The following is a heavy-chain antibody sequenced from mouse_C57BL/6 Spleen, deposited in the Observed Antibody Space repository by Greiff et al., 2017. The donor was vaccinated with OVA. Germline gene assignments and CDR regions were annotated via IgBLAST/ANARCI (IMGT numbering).Heavy chain of an antibody. CDR3: ARLSYYSNYFDY. V-gene: IGHV1-82*01. D-gene: IGHD2-5*01. Sequence: VQLQQSGPELVKPGASVKISCKASGYAFSSSWMNWVKQRPGKGLEWIGQIYPGDGDTNYNGKFKGKATLTADKSSSTAYMQLSSLTSEDSAVYFCARLSYYSNYFDYWGQGTTLTVSS. J-gene: IGHJ2*01. CDR2: IYPGDGDT. CDR1: GYAFSSSW.